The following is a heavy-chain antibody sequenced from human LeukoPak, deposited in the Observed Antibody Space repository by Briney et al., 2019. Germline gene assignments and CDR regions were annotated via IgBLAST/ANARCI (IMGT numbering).Heavy chain of an antibody. CDR1: GYTFTSYG. CDR2: ISAYNGNT. CDR3: ARDSLPNWELRDFRGLPNY. D-gene: IGHD1-26*01. J-gene: IGHJ4*02. V-gene: IGHV1-18*01. Sequence: ASVKVSCKASGYTFTSYGISWVRQAPGQGLEWMGWISAYNGNTNYAQKLQGRVTMTTDTSTSTAYMELRSLRSDDTAVYYCARDSLPNWELRDFRGLPNYWGQGTLVTVSS.